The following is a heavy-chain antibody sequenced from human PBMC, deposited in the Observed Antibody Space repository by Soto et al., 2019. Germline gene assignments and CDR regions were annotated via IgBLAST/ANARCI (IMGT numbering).Heavy chain of an antibody. D-gene: IGHD6-6*01. CDR3: ATLPRNIIAARRNWFDP. J-gene: IGHJ5*02. Sequence: SETLSLTCTVSGGSISSSSYYWGWIRQPPGKGLEWIGSIYYSGSTYYNPSLKSRVTISVDTSKNQFSLKLSSVTAADTAVYYCATLPRNIIAARRNWFDPWGQGTLVTVSS. CDR2: IYYSGST. V-gene: IGHV4-39*01. CDR1: GGSISSSSYY.